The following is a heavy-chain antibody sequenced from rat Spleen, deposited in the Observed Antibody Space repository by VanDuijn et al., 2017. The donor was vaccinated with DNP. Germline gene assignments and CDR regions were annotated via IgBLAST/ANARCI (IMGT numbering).Heavy chain of an antibody. CDR3: VKDLRGGSAFDD. Sequence: EVQLVESGGGPVQPGRSLKLSRVASGFIFSSYWMYWLRQAPGKGLEWVSSINTDGGSTYYPDSVRGRFTISRDNAENTVYLQMNSLRSEDTATYYCVKDLRGGSAFDDWGQGVMVTVSS. J-gene: IGHJ2*01. D-gene: IGHD1-11*01. CDR2: INTDGGST. V-gene: IGHV5-58*01. CDR1: GFIFSSYW.